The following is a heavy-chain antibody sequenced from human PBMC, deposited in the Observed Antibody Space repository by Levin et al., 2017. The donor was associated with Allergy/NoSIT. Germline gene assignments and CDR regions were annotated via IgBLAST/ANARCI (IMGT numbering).Heavy chain of an antibody. CDR2: ISWDGGST. J-gene: IGHJ6*02. CDR3: AKDGAAGGMDV. D-gene: IGHD6-13*01. V-gene: IGHV3-43*01. Sequence: GGSLRLSCAASGFTFDDYTMHWVRQAPGKGLEWVSLISWDGGSTYYADSVKGRFTISRDNSKNSLYLQMNSLRTEDTASYYCAKDGAAGGMDVWGQGTTVTVSS. CDR1: GFTFDDYT.